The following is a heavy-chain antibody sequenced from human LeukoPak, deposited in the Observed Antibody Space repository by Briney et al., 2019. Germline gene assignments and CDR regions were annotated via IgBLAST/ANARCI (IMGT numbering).Heavy chain of an antibody. V-gene: IGHV3-30*02. J-gene: IGHJ2*01. CDR1: GFTFSNYA. D-gene: IGHD3-22*01. Sequence: QTGGSLRLSCAASGFTFSNYAIHWVRQAPGKGLEWVAFIRYDGSNKYYVDSVKGRFTISRDNSKNTLYLQMNSPRAEDTAVYYCAKPSLYYYDTSGYYRYWYFDLWGRGTLVTVSS. CDR3: AKPSLYYYDTSGYYRYWYFDL. CDR2: IRYDGSNK.